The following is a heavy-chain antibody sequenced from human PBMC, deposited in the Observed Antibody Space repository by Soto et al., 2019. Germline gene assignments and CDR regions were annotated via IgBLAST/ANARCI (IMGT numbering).Heavy chain of an antibody. CDR3: ARGRLYRPDYGDYGYYYYGMDV. Sequence: GASVKVSCKASGYTFTSYDINWVRQATGQGLEWMGWMNPNSGNTGYAQKFQGRVTMTRNTSISTAYMELSSLRSEDTAVYYCARGRLYRPDYGDYGYYYYGMDVWGQGTTVTVSS. V-gene: IGHV1-8*01. J-gene: IGHJ6*02. D-gene: IGHD4-17*01. CDR1: GYTFTSYD. CDR2: MNPNSGNT.